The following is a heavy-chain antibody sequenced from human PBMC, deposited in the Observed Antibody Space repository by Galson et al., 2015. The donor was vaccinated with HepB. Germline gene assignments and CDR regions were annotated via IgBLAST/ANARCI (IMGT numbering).Heavy chain of an antibody. V-gene: IGHV3-23*01. J-gene: IGHJ3*02. D-gene: IGHD2-21*01. CDR1: GFTFSTYA. CDR3: AKAIYATDPLYAFDI. CDR2: ISGSGGTT. Sequence: SLRLSCAASGFTFSTYAINWVRQAPGKGLEWVSGISGSGGTTYYADSVKGRFTISRDNSKNTLYLQMNSLRAEDTAVYYCAKAIYATDPLYAFDIWGQGTMVTVSS.